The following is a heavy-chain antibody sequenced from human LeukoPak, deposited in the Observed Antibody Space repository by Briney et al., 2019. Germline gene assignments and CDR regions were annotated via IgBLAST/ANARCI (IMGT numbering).Heavy chain of an antibody. Sequence: NSSETLSLTCTVSGGSISSSSYYWGWIRQPPGKGLEWIGSIYYSGSTYYNPSLKSRVTISVDTSKNQFSLKLSSVTAADTAVYYFSMVDELTGEWYFDYWGQGTLVTVSS. V-gene: IGHV4-39*01. CDR1: GGSISSSSYY. J-gene: IGHJ4*02. D-gene: IGHD7-27*01. CDR2: IYYSGST. CDR3: SMVDELTGEWYFDY.